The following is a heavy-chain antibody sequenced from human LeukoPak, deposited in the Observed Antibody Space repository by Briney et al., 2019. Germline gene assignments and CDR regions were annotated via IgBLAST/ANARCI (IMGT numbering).Heavy chain of an antibody. CDR1: GCTFSSYA. CDR3: ARDSSPKGLFDY. J-gene: IGHJ4*02. Sequence: ASVKVSCKASGCTFSSYAISWVRQAPGQGLEWMGWINPNSGGTNYAQKFQGRVTVTRDTSISTAYMELSRLRSDDTAVYYCARDSSPKGLFDYWGQGTLVTVSS. V-gene: IGHV1-2*02. CDR2: INPNSGGT.